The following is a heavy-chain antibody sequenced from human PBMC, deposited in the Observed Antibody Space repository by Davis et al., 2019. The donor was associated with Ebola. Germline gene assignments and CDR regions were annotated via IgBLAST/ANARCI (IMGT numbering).Heavy chain of an antibody. CDR2: IYHSGST. D-gene: IGHD1-26*01. CDR3: ARDTPGELRRFDY. Sequence: SETLSLTCAVSGGSISSSNWWSWVRQPPGKGLEWIGEIYHSGSTNYNPSLKSRVTISVDKSKNQFSLKPSSVTAADTAVYYCARDTPGELRRFDYWGQGTLVTVSS. CDR1: GGSISSSNW. J-gene: IGHJ4*02. V-gene: IGHV4-4*02.